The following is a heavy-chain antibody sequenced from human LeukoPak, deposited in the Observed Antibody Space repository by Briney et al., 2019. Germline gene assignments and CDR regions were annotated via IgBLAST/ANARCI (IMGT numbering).Heavy chain of an antibody. J-gene: IGHJ5*02. V-gene: IGHV1-18*01. D-gene: IGHD1-1*01. CDR1: GYTFTSYG. CDR3: ARDQLSRGVWFDP. CDR2: ISVYNGNT. Sequence: AASVTVSCKASGYTFTSYGISWVRQAPGQGLEWMGWISVYNGNTNYAQKLQGRVTMTTDTSTSTAYMELRSLRSDDTAVYYCARDQLSRGVWFDPWGQGTLVTVSS.